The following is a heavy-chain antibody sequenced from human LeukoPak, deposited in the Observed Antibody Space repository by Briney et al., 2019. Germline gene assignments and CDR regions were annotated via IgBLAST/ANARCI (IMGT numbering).Heavy chain of an antibody. V-gene: IGHV4-59*01. CDR3: ARDRWLGY. Sequence: PSETLSLTSTVSGGSISSYFWSWVRQPPGKGLEWIGYIYYSGSTNYNPSLKSRVTISVDTSKNQFSLKLASVTTADTAVYYCARDRWLGYWGQGTLVTVSS. CDR1: GGSISSYF. D-gene: IGHD5-12*01. CDR2: IYYSGST. J-gene: IGHJ4*02.